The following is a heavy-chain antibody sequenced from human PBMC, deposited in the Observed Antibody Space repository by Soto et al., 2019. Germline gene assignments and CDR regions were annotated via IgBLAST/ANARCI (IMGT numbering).Heavy chain of an antibody. Sequence: QVQLVESGGGVVQPGRSLRLSCAASGFTFSSYAMHWVRQAPGKGLEWVAVISYDGSNKYYADSVKGRFTISRDNSKNALYLQMNSLRAEDTAVYYCARERWMSRGATYGMDVWGQGTTVTVSS. CDR2: ISYDGSNK. J-gene: IGHJ6*02. CDR3: ARERWMSRGATYGMDV. D-gene: IGHD3-10*01. CDR1: GFTFSSYA. V-gene: IGHV3-30-3*01.